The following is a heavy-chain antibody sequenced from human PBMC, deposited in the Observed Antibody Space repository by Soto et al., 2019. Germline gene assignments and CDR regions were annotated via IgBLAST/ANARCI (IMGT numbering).Heavy chain of an antibody. Sequence: ASLKVSFKASGYTFTSYYMHWLRQAPGQGLEWMGIINPSGGSTSYAQKFQGRVTMTRDTSTSTVYMELSSLRSEDTAVYYCARETYYYDSSGSYSDPNWFDPWGQGTLVTVSS. V-gene: IGHV1-46*01. CDR3: ARETYYYDSSGSYSDPNWFDP. J-gene: IGHJ5*02. CDR1: GYTFTSYY. CDR2: INPSGGST. D-gene: IGHD3-22*01.